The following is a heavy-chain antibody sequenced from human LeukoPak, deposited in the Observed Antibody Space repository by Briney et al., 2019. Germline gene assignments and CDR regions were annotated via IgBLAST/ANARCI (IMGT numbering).Heavy chain of an antibody. Sequence: PSETLSLTCAVYGGSFSGYYWSWIRQPPGKGLEWIGEINHSGSTNYNPSLKSRVTISVDTSKNQFSLKLSSVTAADTAVYYCARGFFVDTAMVSTNFDYWGQGTLVTVSS. CDR2: INHSGST. J-gene: IGHJ4*02. D-gene: IGHD5-18*01. CDR3: ARGFFVDTAMVSTNFDY. CDR1: GGSFSGYY. V-gene: IGHV4-34*01.